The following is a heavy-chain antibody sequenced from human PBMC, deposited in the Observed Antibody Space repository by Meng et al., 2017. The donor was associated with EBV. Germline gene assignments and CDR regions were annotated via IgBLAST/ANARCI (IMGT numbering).Heavy chain of an antibody. D-gene: IGHD3-10*01. CDR2: MNPDSGDT. Sequence: QGQRVQSGAEVKKPGDSVKVSCKASGYTFTRYDINWVRQAPGQGLEWMGWMNPDSGDTGYAQKFQGRVTMTRDTSINTAYMDLSNLKSEDTALYYCARDVYGSGTYRSDPWGQGTLVTVSS. CDR3: ARDVYGSGTYRSDP. V-gene: IGHV1-8*01. J-gene: IGHJ5*02. CDR1: GYTFTRYD.